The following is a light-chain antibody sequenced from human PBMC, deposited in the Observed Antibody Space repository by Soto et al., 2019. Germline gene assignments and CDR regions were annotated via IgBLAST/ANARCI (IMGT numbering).Light chain of an antibody. J-gene: IGKJ2*01. V-gene: IGKV2-28*01. Sequence: DVVMTQSPLSLSVTPGEPASISCRSSQSLLQSNSYNYLDWYLQKPGQSPQLLIYLGSNRASGVPDRFSGSGSGTYFTLFISRVEAEDVGVYYCMQSLETPYTFGQGTKLEIK. CDR3: MQSLETPYT. CDR2: LGS. CDR1: QSLLQSNSYNY.